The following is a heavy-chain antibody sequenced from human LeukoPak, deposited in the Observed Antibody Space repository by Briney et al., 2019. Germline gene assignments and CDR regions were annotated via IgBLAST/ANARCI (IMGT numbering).Heavy chain of an antibody. Sequence: ASVKVSCKASGYTFTSYYMHWVRQAPGQGLEWMGIINPSGGSTSYAQKFQGRVTMTRDTSTSTVYMELSSLRSEDTAVYYCARERGYYYYDSSDPFTPIQHPDYWGQGTLVTVSS. CDR3: ARERGYYYYDSSDPFTPIQHPDY. CDR1: GYTFTSYY. D-gene: IGHD3-22*01. CDR2: INPSGGST. J-gene: IGHJ4*02. V-gene: IGHV1-46*01.